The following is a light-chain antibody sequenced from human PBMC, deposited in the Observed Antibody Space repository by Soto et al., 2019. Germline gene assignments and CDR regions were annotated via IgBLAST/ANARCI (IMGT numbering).Light chain of an antibody. CDR1: QSVSDSS. CDR2: GAS. V-gene: IGKV3-20*01. CDR3: QQYDTSPWT. Sequence: EIVLTQSPGTLSLSPGERATLSCRASQSVSDSSLVWYQQKAGQAPRLLIYGASNRAVGIPDRFSGSGSGTDFTLTISRLEPEDYAVYFCQQYDTSPWTFGQGTKVEIK. J-gene: IGKJ1*01.